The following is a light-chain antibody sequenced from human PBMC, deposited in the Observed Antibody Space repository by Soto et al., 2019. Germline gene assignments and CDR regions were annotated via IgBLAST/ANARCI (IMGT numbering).Light chain of an antibody. J-gene: IGKJ1*01. CDR1: QSVSSY. CDR2: GVS. CDR3: QQYNNWPQT. V-gene: IGKV3-15*01. Sequence: EIVLTQSPATLSLSPGERATLSCRASQSVSSYLAWYQQKPGQAPSLLIYGVSTRATGIPTRFSGSGSGRQFTLTISSLQSEDFAVYYCQQYNNWPQTFGQVTIVDIK.